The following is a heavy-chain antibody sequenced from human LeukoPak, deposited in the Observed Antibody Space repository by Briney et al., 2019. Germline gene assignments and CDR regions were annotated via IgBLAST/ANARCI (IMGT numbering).Heavy chain of an antibody. V-gene: IGHV1-46*01. J-gene: IGHJ4*02. CDR3: ARDVFYSSSSGGRDY. D-gene: IGHD2-8*01. Sequence: GASVKVSCKVSGYTLTELSMHWVRQAPGQGLEWMGIINPSGGSTSYAQKFQGRVTMTRDTSTSTVYMELSSLRSEDTAVYYCARDVFYSSSSGGRDYWGQGTLVTVSS. CDR1: GYTLTELS. CDR2: INPSGGST.